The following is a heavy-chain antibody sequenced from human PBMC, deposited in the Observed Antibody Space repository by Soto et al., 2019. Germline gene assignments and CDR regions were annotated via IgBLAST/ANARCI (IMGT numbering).Heavy chain of an antibody. J-gene: IGHJ6*02. CDR1: GFTFSDEN. CDR3: ARDSDCHSTSCFFPPHV. Sequence: GGSLRLSCSASGFTFSDENMSWVRQVPGKGLEWVSGISGGGSYIFYADSVQGRFSISRGNPKNSLFLEMNSLRVEDTAVYYCARDSDCHSTSCFFPPHVWGQGTTVTVSS. CDR2: ISGGGSYI. V-gene: IGHV3-21*06. D-gene: IGHD2-2*01.